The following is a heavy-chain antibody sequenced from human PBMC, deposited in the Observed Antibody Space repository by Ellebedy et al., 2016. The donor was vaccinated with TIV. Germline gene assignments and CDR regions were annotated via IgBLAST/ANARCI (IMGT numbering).Heavy chain of an antibody. J-gene: IGHJ4*02. Sequence: AASVKVSCKASGYTFTGYYMHWVRQAPGQGLEWMGWISAYNGNTNYAQKLQGRVTMTTDTSTSTAYMELRSLRSDDTAVYYCARDREWELPGNYWGQGTLVTVSS. CDR1: GYTFTGYY. CDR2: ISAYNGNT. CDR3: ARDREWELPGNY. D-gene: IGHD1-26*01. V-gene: IGHV1-18*04.